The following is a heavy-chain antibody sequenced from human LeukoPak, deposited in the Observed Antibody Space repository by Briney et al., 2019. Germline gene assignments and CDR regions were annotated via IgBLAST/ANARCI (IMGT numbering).Heavy chain of an antibody. Sequence: SETLSLTCTVSGGSISSGGYYWSWIRQHPGKGLEWIGYIYYSGSTYYNPSLKSRVTISVDTSKNQFSLKLSSVTAADTAVYYCARVTKNFWSGYRFFHPDYWGQGIMVTVSS. CDR1: GGSISSGGYY. CDR3: ARVTKNFWSGYRFFHPDY. CDR2: IYYSGST. D-gene: IGHD3-3*01. V-gene: IGHV4-31*03. J-gene: IGHJ4*02.